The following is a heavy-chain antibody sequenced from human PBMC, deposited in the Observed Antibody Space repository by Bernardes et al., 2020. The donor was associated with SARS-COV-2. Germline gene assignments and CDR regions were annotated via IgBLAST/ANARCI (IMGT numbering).Heavy chain of an antibody. CDR1: GGSISSGGYY. V-gene: IGHV4-31*03. D-gene: IGHD1-1*01. J-gene: IGHJ4*02. CDR3: ARGRKGRRGKLYFDY. CDR2: IYYSGST. Sequence: SETLSLTCTVSGGSISSGGYYWSWIRQHPGKGLEWIGYIYYSGSTYYNPSLKSRVTISVDTSKNQFSLKLSSVTAADTAVYYCARGRKGRRGKLYFDYWGQGTLVTVSS.